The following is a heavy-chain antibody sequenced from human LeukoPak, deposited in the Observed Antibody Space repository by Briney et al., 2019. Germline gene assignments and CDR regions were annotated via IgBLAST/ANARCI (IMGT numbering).Heavy chain of an antibody. CDR3: ANWDASYSRGWYDF. J-gene: IGHJ5*01. D-gene: IGHD2-21*01. V-gene: IGHV3-23*01. CDR2: ISGSGGST. Sequence: PGGSLRLSCAASGFILSNYRMNWVRQAPGKGLKWVSGISGSGGSTYYADSVKGRFTISRDNYKNTLYLQMHSLKAEDTAIYYCANWDASYSRGWYDFWGQGTLVTVSS. CDR1: GFILSNYR.